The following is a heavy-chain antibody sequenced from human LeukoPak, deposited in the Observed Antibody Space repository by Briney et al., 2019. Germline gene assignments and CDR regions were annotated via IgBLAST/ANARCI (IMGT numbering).Heavy chain of an antibody. CDR2: INTSGST. J-gene: IGHJ4*02. CDR3: VRGGSSWFDY. V-gene: IGHV4-4*07. D-gene: IGHD6-13*01. CDR1: RGYISTYY. Sequence: SETLSLTCTVSRGYISTYYWSWIRQPAGKGLEWIGRINTSGSTNYNPSLKSRVTMSVDTSKNQFSLKLTSVTAADTAVYYCVRGGSSWFDYWGQGTLVTVSS.